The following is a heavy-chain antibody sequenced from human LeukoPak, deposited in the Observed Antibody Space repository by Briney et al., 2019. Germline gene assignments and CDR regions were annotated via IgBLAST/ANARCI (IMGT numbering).Heavy chain of an antibody. V-gene: IGHV3-21*01. Sequence: SVKGRFAISRDNAKNSLYLQMNSLRAEDTAVYYCARVTDGYNYYYYYYMDVWGIGTTVTISS. D-gene: IGHD5-24*01. CDR3: ARVTDGYNYYYYYYMDV. J-gene: IGHJ6*03.